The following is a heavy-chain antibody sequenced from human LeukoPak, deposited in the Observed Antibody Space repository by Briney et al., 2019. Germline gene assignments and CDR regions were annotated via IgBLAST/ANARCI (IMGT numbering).Heavy chain of an antibody. CDR2: LYTGNRT. V-gene: IGHV3-66*01. CDR1: GFTVSVNY. J-gene: IGHJ6*02. CDR3: VRDFSGDFAIRVV. Sequence: GGSLRLSCAASGFTVSVNYMGWVRQAPGKGPEWVSVLYTGNRTYYGDSVKGRFTISRDNSKNTLFLEMNSLRAEDTAVYYCVRDFSGDFAIRVVWGQGTTVTVSS. D-gene: IGHD2-21*01.